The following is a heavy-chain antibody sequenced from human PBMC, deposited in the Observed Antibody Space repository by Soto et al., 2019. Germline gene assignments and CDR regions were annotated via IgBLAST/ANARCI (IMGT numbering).Heavy chain of an antibody. Sequence: GSLRLSCAASGFTFSSYAMSWVRQAPGKGLEWVSAISGSGGSTYYADSVKGRFTISRDNSKNTLYLQMNSLRAEDTAVYYCAEEGYNWNNPDWFDTWGQGTLVTVSS. V-gene: IGHV3-23*01. J-gene: IGHJ5*02. D-gene: IGHD1-20*01. CDR1: GFTFSSYA. CDR2: ISGSGGST. CDR3: AEEGYNWNNPDWFDT.